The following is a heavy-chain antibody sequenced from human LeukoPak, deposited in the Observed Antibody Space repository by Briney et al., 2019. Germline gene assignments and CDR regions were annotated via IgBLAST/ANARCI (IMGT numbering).Heavy chain of an antibody. CDR1: GYSFTSYW. CDR3: ASPYCGGDCSMGDAFDI. D-gene: IGHD2-21*02. Sequence: GESLKISCKGSGYSFTSYWIGWVRQMPGKGLEWMGIIYPGDSDTRYSPSFQGQVTISADKSISTAYLQWSNLKASDTAMYYCASPYCGGDCSMGDAFDIWGQGTMVTVSS. V-gene: IGHV5-51*01. J-gene: IGHJ3*02. CDR2: IYPGDSDT.